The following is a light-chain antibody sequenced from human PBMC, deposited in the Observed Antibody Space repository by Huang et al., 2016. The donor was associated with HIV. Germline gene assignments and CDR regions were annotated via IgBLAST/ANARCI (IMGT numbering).Light chain of an antibody. V-gene: IGKV3-20*01. CDR2: ATS. J-gene: IGKJ1*01. CDR1: QSLSNYY. CDR3: HHYGSPPWT. Sequence: DIVLTQSPGTLSLSPGERATLSCRASQSLSNYYVAWYQQKAGQTPRLLIHATSTRANGLPDRFSGSGSGAGFTLTISRLEPEDSAVYFCHHYGSPPWTFGQGTRVEIK.